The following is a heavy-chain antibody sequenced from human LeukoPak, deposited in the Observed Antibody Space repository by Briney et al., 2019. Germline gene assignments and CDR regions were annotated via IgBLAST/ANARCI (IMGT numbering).Heavy chain of an antibody. CDR3: ASSADGAAAGSGRFWDY. J-gene: IGHJ4*02. CDR2: IIPILGIA. V-gene: IGHV1-69*04. D-gene: IGHD6-13*01. Sequence: SVKVSCKASGGTFSSYAISWVRQAPGQGLEWMGRIIPILGIANYAQKFQGRVTITADKSTSTAYMELSSLRSEDTAVYYCASSADGAAAGSGRFWDYWGQGTLVTVSS. CDR1: GGTFSSYA.